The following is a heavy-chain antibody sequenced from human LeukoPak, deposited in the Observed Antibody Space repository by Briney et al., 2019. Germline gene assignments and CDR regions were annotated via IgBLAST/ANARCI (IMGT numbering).Heavy chain of an antibody. Sequence: GGSLRLSCAAAGFSFSSYAMGWVRQAPGKGLEWVSSISGTGGRTYYADSVKGRFTISRDNSRNTLSLQMNSLRVEDTAVYFCAKGPYSDSSEWFQYWGQGTLVTVSS. CDR2: ISGTGGRT. V-gene: IGHV3-23*01. CDR3: AKGPYSDSSEWFQY. D-gene: IGHD6-13*01. CDR1: GFSFSSYA. J-gene: IGHJ1*01.